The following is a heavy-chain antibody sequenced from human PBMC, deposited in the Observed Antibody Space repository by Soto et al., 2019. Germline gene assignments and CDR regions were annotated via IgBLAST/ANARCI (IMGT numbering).Heavy chain of an antibody. J-gene: IGHJ6*02. Sequence: PSETLSLTCTVSGGSVSSGSYYWSWIRQPPGKGLEWIGYIYYSGSTNYNPSLKSRVTISVDTSKNQFLLKLSSVTAADTAVYYCARDHQLRYFDWSVGGYYYYYGMDVWGQGTTVTVSS. D-gene: IGHD3-9*01. V-gene: IGHV4-61*01. CDR1: GGSVSSGSYY. CDR3: ARDHQLRYFDWSVGGYYYYYGMDV. CDR2: IYYSGST.